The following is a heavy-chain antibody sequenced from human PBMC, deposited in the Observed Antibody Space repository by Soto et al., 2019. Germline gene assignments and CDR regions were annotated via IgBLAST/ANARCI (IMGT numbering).Heavy chain of an antibody. V-gene: IGHV3-30-3*01. CDR3: ASDRGYCSGGRCDDASDI. CDR1: GFTFSSYA. J-gene: IGHJ3*02. CDR2: ISYYVSNK. Sequence: WGSLRLSCAASGFTFSSYAMHWVRQAPGKGLEWVAVISYYVSNKYYADSVKGRFTISRDNSKNTLYLQMNSLRAEDTAVYYCASDRGYCSGGRCDDASDIWGHGTMVIV. D-gene: IGHD2-15*01.